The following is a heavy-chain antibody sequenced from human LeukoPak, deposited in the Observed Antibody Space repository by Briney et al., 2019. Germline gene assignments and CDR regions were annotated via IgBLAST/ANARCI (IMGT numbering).Heavy chain of an antibody. CDR2: ISGSGGST. CDR1: GFTFSSYA. V-gene: IGHV3-23*01. Sequence: GGSLRLSCAASGFTFSSYAMSWVRQAPGKGLEWVSAISGSGGSTYYADSVKGRFTISRDNSKNTLYLQMNSLRAEDTAVYYCAKMGTLRYFDWLPDRPFDYWGQGTLVTVSS. CDR3: AKMGTLRYFDWLPDRPFDY. D-gene: IGHD3-9*01. J-gene: IGHJ4*02.